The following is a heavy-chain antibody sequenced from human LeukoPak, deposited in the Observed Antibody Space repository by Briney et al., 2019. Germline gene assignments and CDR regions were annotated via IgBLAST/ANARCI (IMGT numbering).Heavy chain of an antibody. CDR1: EFSVGSNY. Sequence: GGSLRLSCAASEFSVGSNYMTWVRQAPGKGLEWVSLIYSGGSTYYADSVKGRFTISRDNYKNTLYLQMNSLRAEDTAVYYCARGVTIFGVVIMGGYYYYYMDVWGKGTTVTVSS. D-gene: IGHD3-3*01. J-gene: IGHJ6*03. V-gene: IGHV3-66*01. CDR3: ARGVTIFGVVIMGGYYYYYMDV. CDR2: IYSGGST.